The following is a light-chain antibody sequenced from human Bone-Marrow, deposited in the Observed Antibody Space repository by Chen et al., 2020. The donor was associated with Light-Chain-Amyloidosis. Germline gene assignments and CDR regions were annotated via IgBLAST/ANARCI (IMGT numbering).Light chain of an antibody. CDR1: SSDVGGYKY. CDR2: DVS. CDR3: RSYTSSSTLEV. Sequence: QSALTQPTSVSGSPGQSITISCTGTSSDVGGYKYVSLYQHHPGKAPKLMIYDVSNRPSGVSNRFSGSKSGNTASLTISGLQAEDEADYYCRSYTSSSTLEVFGGGTKLTVL. V-gene: IGLV2-14*03. J-gene: IGLJ3*02.